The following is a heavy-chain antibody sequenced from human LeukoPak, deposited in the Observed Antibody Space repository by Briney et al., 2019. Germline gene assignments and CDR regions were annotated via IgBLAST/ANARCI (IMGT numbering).Heavy chain of an antibody. CDR1: GGSFSGYY. J-gene: IGHJ5*02. CDR2: INHSGST. Sequence: SETLSLTCAVSGGSFSGYYWSWIRQPPGKGLEWIGEINHSGSTSYNPSLKSRVTISVDTSKNQFSLKLSSVTAADTAVYYCARGRWNYYDSSGYSSWFDPWGQGTLVTVSS. CDR3: ARGRWNYYDSSGYSSWFDP. V-gene: IGHV4-34*01. D-gene: IGHD3-22*01.